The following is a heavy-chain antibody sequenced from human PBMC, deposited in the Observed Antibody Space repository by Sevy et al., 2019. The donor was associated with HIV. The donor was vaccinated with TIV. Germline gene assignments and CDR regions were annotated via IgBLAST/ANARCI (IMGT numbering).Heavy chain of an antibody. J-gene: IGHJ5*02. CDR2: INHSGST. V-gene: IGHV4-34*01. Sequence: SETLSLTCAVYGGSFSGYYWSWIRQPPGKGLEWIGEINHSGSTNYNPSLKSRVTISVDTSKNQFSLKLGSVTAAETAVYYCARHRRIWSGQRWFDPWGQGTLVTVSS. D-gene: IGHD3-3*01. CDR1: GGSFSGYY. CDR3: ARHRRIWSGQRWFDP.